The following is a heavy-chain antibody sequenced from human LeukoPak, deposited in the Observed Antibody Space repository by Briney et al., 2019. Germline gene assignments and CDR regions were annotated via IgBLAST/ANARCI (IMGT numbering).Heavy chain of an antibody. CDR3: ARAPYDILTGYSLNWFDP. J-gene: IGHJ5*02. D-gene: IGHD3-9*01. CDR1: GYTFTTYA. CDR2: INGDNGNT. Sequence: ASVKVSCKASGYTFTTYAMHWVRQAPGQRLEWMGWINGDNGNTKYSQKFQGRVTITRDTSAYTAYMELRSLRSEDTAVYCCARAPYDILTGYSLNWFDPWGQGTLVTVSS. V-gene: IGHV1-3*01.